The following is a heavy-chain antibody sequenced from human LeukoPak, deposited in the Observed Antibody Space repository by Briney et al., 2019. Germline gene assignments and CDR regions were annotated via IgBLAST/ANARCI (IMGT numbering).Heavy chain of an antibody. V-gene: IGHV3-23*01. CDR2: ISGSGAGV. D-gene: IGHD3-9*01. CDR1: GFTFSSYW. J-gene: IGHJ4*02. Sequence: QTGGSLRLSCAASGFTFSSYWMHWVRQAPGRGLEWVSGISGSGAGVYYADSVKGRFTISRDNSSNTLYLQMNSLRAEDTAVYYCAKVRYVGYYFDYWGQGTLVTVSP. CDR3: AKVRYVGYYFDY.